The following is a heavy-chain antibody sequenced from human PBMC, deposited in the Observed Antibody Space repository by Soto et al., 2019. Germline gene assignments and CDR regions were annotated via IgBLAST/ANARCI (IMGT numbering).Heavy chain of an antibody. CDR3: ARDKDWAFDY. CDR2: IFATSTTI. D-gene: IGHD3-9*01. CDR1: GFTFSSYS. Sequence: EVQLVESGGGLVQPGGSLRLSCVASGFTFSSYSMVWVRQAPGKGLEWISYIFATSTTIYYADSVKGWFTVSRDNTQNSLFLLMNSLRAEDTAIYYCARDKDWAFDYWGQGTLVTVPS. V-gene: IGHV3-48*04. J-gene: IGHJ4*02.